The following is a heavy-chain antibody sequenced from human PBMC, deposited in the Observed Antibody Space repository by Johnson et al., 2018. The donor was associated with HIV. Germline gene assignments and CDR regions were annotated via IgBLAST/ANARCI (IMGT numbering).Heavy chain of an antibody. J-gene: IGHJ3*02. CDR3: ARVRIGRENAFDI. CDR2: ISYDGSDK. Sequence: QMQLVESGGGVVQPGRSLRLYCAASGFTFSSYGMNWVRQAPGKGLEWVAVISYDGSDKYSADSVRGRFTISRDNSKNTLYLHLNSLRAVDTAVYYCARVRIGRENAFDIWGQGTMVTVSS. CDR1: GFTFSSYG. D-gene: IGHD1-26*01. V-gene: IGHV3-30*03.